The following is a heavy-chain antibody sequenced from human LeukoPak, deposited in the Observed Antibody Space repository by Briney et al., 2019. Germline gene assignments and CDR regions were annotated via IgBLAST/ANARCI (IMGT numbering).Heavy chain of an antibody. V-gene: IGHV3-23*01. CDR3: AKEMNYYNSSGYYLEWFDP. CDR2: ISGSGVST. CDR1: GFRSSSYA. J-gene: IGHJ5*02. D-gene: IGHD3-22*01. Sequence: GGSLRLACAASGFRSSSYAMSWVRQAPGKGLEWVSAISGSGVSTYYADSVKGRFTVSRDNSKNTLYLQMSSLRAEDTAVYYCAKEMNYYNSSGYYLEWFDPWGQGTLVTVSS.